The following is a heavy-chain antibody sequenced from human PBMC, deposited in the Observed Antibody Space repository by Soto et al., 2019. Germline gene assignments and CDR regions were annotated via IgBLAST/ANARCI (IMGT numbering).Heavy chain of an antibody. V-gene: IGHV1-3*01. Sequence: ASVKVSFKASGYTFTSYAMHWVRQAPGQRLEWMGWINAGNGNTKYSQKFQGRVTISVDTSKNQFSLKLSSVTAADTAVYYCARTGYCSGGSCFNYWGQGTLVTVSS. CDR2: INAGNGNT. D-gene: IGHD2-15*01. CDR3: ARTGYCSGGSCFNY. CDR1: GYTFTSYA. J-gene: IGHJ4*02.